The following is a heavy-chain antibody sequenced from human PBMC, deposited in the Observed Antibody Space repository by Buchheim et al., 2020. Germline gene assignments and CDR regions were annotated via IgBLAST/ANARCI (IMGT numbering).Heavy chain of an antibody. CDR1: GFTFSSYA. CDR2: ISYDGGNK. J-gene: IGHJ4*02. V-gene: IGHV3-30-3*01. D-gene: IGHD3-22*01. CDR3: ARDRLVVVITTDSAFDY. Sequence: QVQLVESGGGVVQPGRSLRLSCAASGFTFSSYAMHWVRQAPGKGLEWVAVISYDGGNKYYADSVKGRFTISRDNSKNTLYLQMNSLRAEDTAVYYCARDRLVVVITTDSAFDYWGQGTL.